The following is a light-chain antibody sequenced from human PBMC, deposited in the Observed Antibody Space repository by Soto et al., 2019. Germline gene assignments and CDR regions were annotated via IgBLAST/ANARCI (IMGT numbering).Light chain of an antibody. V-gene: IGLV2-11*01. Sequence: QSALTQPRSVSGSPGQSVTISCTGTSSDVGGYNYVSWYQQHPGKAPKLMIYDVSKRPSGVPDRFSGSKSGNTASLTISGLQAEDEADYYCCSYAGSPYVFGTGPKVTVL. CDR1: SSDVGGYNY. J-gene: IGLJ1*01. CDR3: CSYAGSPYV. CDR2: DVS.